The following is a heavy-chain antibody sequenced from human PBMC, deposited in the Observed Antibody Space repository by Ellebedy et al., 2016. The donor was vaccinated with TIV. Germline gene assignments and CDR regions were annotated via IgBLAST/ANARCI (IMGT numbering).Heavy chain of an antibody. V-gene: IGHV3-48*02. CDR1: GFTFSSYS. CDR3: ARVGLGYSSSWYYYGMDV. CDR2: ISSSSSTI. J-gene: IGHJ6*02. Sequence: GGSLRLSCAASGFTFSSYSMNWVRQAPGKGLEWVSYISSSSSTIYYADSVKGRFTISRDNAKNSLYLQMNSLRDEDTAVYNCARVGLGYSSSWYYYGMDVWGQGTTVTVSS. D-gene: IGHD6-13*01.